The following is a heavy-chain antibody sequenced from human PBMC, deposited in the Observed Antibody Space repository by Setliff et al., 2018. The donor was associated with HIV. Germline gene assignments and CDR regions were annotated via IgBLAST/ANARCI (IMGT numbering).Heavy chain of an antibody. CDR1: GYTFTGHY. D-gene: IGHD3-16*01. J-gene: IGHJ4*02. V-gene: IGHV1-2*06. CDR2: INPNSGGT. CDR3: ARETISEGFAY. Sequence: ASVKVSCKASGYTFTGHYLHWVRQAPGQGLEWMGRINPNSGGTSYAQKFQGRVTMTSDTSISTAYMELNRLRHYDTAMYYCARETISEGFAYWGQRALVTVSS.